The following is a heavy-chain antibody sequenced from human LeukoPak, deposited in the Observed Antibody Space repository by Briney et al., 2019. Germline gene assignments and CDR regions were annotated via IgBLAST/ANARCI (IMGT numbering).Heavy chain of an antibody. J-gene: IGHJ2*01. V-gene: IGHV3-7*01. D-gene: IGHD4-17*01. CDR2: IKQDGSEI. CDR3: ARSLSHMVTTYWYFDL. CDR1: GFTFSNYL. Sequence: GGSLRLSCAASGFTFSNYLMSWFRQAPGKGLEWVANIKQDGSEIYYVDSVKGRFTISRDNAKNSLYLQMTRLRAEDTAVYYCARSLSHMVTTYWYFDLWGRGTLVTVSS.